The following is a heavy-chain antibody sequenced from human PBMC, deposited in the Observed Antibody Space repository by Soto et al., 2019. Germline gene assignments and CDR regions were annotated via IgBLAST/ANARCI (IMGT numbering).Heavy chain of an antibody. J-gene: IGHJ2*01. CDR2: IYSSGRN. CDR3: ARDFDVNTARDYWYFDL. D-gene: IGHD5-18*01. CDR1: GGSTSGNY. V-gene: IGHV4-4*07. Sequence: QVQLQESGPGPVKASETLSLTCTLSGGSTSGNYWCWIRQPAGKGLEWIGRIYSSGRNHYNSSLKSRVTMSVSTNHFSLTMNSVTAADTAVYYCARDFDVNTARDYWYFDLWGPGTLVTVS.